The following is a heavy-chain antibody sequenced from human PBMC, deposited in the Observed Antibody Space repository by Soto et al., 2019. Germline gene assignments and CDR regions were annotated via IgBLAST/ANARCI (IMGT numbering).Heavy chain of an antibody. CDR1: GFTFSTYG. CDR2: ISYDGSNK. Sequence: GGSLRLSCAASGFTFSTYGMHWVRQAPGKGLEWVAVISYDGSNKYYADSAKGRFTISRDNSKNTLYLEMNSLGAEDTALYYCAKDLLTYFGSGSYDYWGQGTLVTVSS. V-gene: IGHV3-30*18. D-gene: IGHD3-10*01. J-gene: IGHJ4*02. CDR3: AKDLLTYFGSGSYDY.